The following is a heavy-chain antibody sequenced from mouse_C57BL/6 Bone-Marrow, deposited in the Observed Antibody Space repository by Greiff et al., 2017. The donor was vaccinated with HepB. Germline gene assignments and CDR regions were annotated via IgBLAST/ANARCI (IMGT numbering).Heavy chain of an antibody. CDR1: GYEFSSSW. D-gene: IGHD2-12*01. CDR2: IYPGDGDT. J-gene: IGHJ4*01. CDR3: ARPVTTLYYYAMDY. Sequence: QVQLKQSGPELVKPGASVKISCKASGYEFSSSWMNWVKQRPGKGLEWIGRIYPGDGDTNYNGKFKGKATLTADKSSSTAYMQLSSLTSEDSAVYFCARPVTTLYYYAMDYWGQGTSVTVSS. V-gene: IGHV1-82*01.